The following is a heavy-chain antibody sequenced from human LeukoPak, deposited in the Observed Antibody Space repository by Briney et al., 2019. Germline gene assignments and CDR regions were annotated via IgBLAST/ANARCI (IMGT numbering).Heavy chain of an antibody. D-gene: IGHD1-7*01. CDR2: ISGDGGST. CDR3: AKDRLETGTTFDY. CDR1: GFTFSSYA. V-gene: IGHV3-43*02. Sequence: GGSLRLSCAASGFTFSSYAMHWVRQAPGKGLEWVSLISGDGGSTYYADSVKGRFTISRDNSKNSLYLQMNSLRTEDTALYYCAKDRLETGTTFDYWGQGTLVTVSS. J-gene: IGHJ4*02.